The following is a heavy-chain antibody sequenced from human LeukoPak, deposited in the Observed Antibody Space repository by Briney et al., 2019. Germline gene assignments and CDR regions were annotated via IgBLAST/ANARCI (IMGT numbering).Heavy chain of an antibody. D-gene: IGHD6-13*01. J-gene: IGHJ6*02. V-gene: IGHV3-21*04. Sequence: PGGSLRLSCAASGFTFSNFAMTWVRQAPGKGLEWVSSIVGSSSTYYADSLKGRFTISRDNAKNSLYLQMNSLRAEDTAVYYCARDPYSSSWSYGMDAWGQGTTVTVSS. CDR2: IVGSSST. CDR1: GFTFSNFA. CDR3: ARDPYSSSWSYGMDA.